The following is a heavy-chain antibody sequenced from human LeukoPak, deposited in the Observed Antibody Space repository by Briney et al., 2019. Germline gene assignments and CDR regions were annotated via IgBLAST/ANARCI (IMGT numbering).Heavy chain of an antibody. V-gene: IGHV3-23*01. D-gene: IGHD5-18*01. J-gene: IGHJ4*02. CDR2: ISGSGGST. CDR1: GFTFSSYA. Sequence: PGGSLRLSCAASGFTFSSYAMSWVRQAPGKGLEWVSAISGSGGSTYYADSVKGRLTISRDNSKNTLHLQMNSLRAEDTAVYYCAKEQRGYSSFDYWGQGTLVTVSS. CDR3: AKEQRGYSSFDY.